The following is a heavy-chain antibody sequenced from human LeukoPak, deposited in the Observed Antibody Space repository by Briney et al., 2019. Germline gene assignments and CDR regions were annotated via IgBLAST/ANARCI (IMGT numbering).Heavy chain of an antibody. Sequence: GGSLRLSCVASGFDFGTYAMSWVRQAPGKGPEWVSTASNGGSSTYYADSVRGRFTVSRDNSKNTLYLQMNSPRAEDTATYYCALKGGHCYHFDAWGQGTLVTVSS. V-gene: IGHV3-23*01. D-gene: IGHD2-21*01. CDR1: GFDFGTYA. J-gene: IGHJ4*02. CDR3: ALKGGHCYHFDA. CDR2: ASNGGSST.